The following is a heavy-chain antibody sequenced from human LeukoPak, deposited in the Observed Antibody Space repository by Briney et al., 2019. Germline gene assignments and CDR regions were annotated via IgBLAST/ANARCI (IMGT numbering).Heavy chain of an antibody. CDR2: ISSSSSYI. CDR1: GFTFSSYS. D-gene: IGHD1-26*01. Sequence: PGGSLRLSCAASGFTFSSYSMNWVRQAPGKGLEWVSSISSSSSYIYYADSVKGRFTISRDNAKNSLYLQMNSLGAEDTAVYYCAREGSGSYLDSEYFQHWGQGTLVTVSS. V-gene: IGHV3-21*01. J-gene: IGHJ1*01. CDR3: AREGSGSYLDSEYFQH.